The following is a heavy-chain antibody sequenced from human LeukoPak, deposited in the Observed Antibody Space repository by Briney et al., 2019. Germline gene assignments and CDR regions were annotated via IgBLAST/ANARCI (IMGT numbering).Heavy chain of an antibody. D-gene: IGHD3-10*01. Sequence: ASVKVSCKGSGYTFSKYAMNWVRQAPGQGLEWMGIINPSGGSTSYAQKFQGRVTMTRDTSTSTVYMELSSLRSEDTAVYYCARRVPYDSGNYYNPLGYWGQGTLVTVSS. V-gene: IGHV1-46*01. J-gene: IGHJ4*02. CDR3: ARRVPYDSGNYYNPLGY. CDR1: GYTFSKYA. CDR2: INPSGGST.